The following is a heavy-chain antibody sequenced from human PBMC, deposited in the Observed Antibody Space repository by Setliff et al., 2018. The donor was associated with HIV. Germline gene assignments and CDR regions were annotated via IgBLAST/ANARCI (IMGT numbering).Heavy chain of an antibody. CDR2: INSKSGDT. V-gene: IGHV1-2*02. CDR3: ARERDSSGYQFDP. J-gene: IGHJ5*02. CDR1: GYTFSGYY. Sequence: ASVKVSCKASGYTFSGYYIHWVRQAPGQGLEWMGWINSKSGDTNYAQKFQGRVTMTRDTYATTAYMELFSLRSEDMAVYYCARERDSSGYQFDPWGQGTLVTVSS. D-gene: IGHD3-22*01.